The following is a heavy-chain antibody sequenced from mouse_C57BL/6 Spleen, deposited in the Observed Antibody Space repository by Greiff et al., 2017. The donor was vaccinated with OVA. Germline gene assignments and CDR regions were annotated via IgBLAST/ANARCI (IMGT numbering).Heavy chain of an antibody. CDR2: INPNNGGT. Sequence: VQLQQSGPELVKPGASVKIPCKASGYTFTDYNMDWVKQSHGKSLEWIGDINPNNGGTIYNQKFKGKATLTVDKSSSTAYMELRSLTSEDTAVDYCARRGTTVVARYWCVDVWGTGTTVTVSS. J-gene: IGHJ1*03. CDR1: GYTFTDYN. V-gene: IGHV1-18*01. CDR3: ARRGTTVVARYWCVDV. D-gene: IGHD1-1*01.